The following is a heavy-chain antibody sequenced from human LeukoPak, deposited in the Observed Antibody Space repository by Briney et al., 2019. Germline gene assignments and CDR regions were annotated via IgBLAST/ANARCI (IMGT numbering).Heavy chain of an antibody. V-gene: IGHV1-69*13. CDR3: ARTYDSSGYFSYYYYYGMDV. Sequence: ASVKVSCKASGGTFSSYAISWVRQAPGQGLEWMGGIIPAFGTANYAQKFQGRVTITADESTSTAYMELSSLRSEDTAVYYCARTYDSSGYFSYYYYYGMDVWGQGTTVTLSS. CDR1: GGTFSSYA. D-gene: IGHD3-22*01. CDR2: IIPAFGTA. J-gene: IGHJ6*02.